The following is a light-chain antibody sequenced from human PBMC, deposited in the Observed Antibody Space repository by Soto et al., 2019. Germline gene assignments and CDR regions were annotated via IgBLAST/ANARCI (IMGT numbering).Light chain of an antibody. V-gene: IGLV2-23*01. CDR3: SSFAGSSTGVV. CDR1: SSDVGGYNL. CDR2: EDN. J-gene: IGLJ2*01. Sequence: QSALTQPASVSGSPGQSITISCTGTSSDVGGYNLVSWFQQRPGQAPKFMIYEDNKRPSGVSNRFSASKSGNTASLTISGLQAEDEADYYCSSFAGSSTGVVFGGGTKVTVL.